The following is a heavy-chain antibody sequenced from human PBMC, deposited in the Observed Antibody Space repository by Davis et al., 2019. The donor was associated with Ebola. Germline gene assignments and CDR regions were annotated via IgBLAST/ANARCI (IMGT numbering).Heavy chain of an antibody. D-gene: IGHD3-10*01. J-gene: IGHJ4*02. CDR1: GFLFSSYA. Sequence: GESLKISCAASGFLFSSYAMSWVRQAPGRGLEWVSSISASGGATFYADSVKGRIVMSRDNSNDTLYLRINNLRAEDTAIYYCAKDLTSCHGSGDFFDYWGQGILVTVSS. CDR3: AKDLTSCHGSGDFFDY. V-gene: IGHV3-23*01. CDR2: ISASGGAT.